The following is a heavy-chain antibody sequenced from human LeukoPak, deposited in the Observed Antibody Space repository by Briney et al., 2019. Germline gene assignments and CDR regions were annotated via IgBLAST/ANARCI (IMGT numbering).Heavy chain of an antibody. Sequence: GGSLRLSCAASGFTFSNAWMSWVRQAPGKGLEWVGRIKSKTDGGTTDYAAPVKGRFTISRDDSKNTLYLQMNSLKTEDTAVYYCTTDNWYSSGWYDDGIDFWGQGTLVTVPS. D-gene: IGHD6-19*01. CDR2: IKSKTDGGTT. V-gene: IGHV3-15*01. CDR3: TTDNWYSSGWYDDGIDF. CDR1: GFTFSNAW. J-gene: IGHJ4*02.